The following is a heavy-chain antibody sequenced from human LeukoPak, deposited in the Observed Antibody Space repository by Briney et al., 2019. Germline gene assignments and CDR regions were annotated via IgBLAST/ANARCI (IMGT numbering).Heavy chain of an antibody. CDR2: INHSGST. CDR3: ARGRWVATISQHFDY. V-gene: IGHV4-34*01. CDR1: GGSFSGYY. Sequence: SETLSLTCAVNGGSFSGYYWSWIRQPPGKGLEWIGEINHSGSTNYNPSLKSRVTISVDTSKNQFSLKLSSVTAADTAVYYCARGRWVATISQHFDYWGQGTLVTVSS. J-gene: IGHJ4*02. D-gene: IGHD5-12*01.